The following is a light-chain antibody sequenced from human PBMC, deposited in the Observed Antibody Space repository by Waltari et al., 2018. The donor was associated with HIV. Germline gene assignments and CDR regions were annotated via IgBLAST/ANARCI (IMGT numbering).Light chain of an antibody. Sequence: QSVLTQPPSVSAAPGQKVTISCSGSSSNIWTNYVSWYQQLPGTAPKLLIYENNKRPSGIPDRFSGSKSGTSATLGITGLQTGDEADYCCGTWDSSLSAYVFGSGTKVTVL. CDR2: ENN. V-gene: IGLV1-51*02. CDR3: GTWDSSLSAYV. J-gene: IGLJ1*01. CDR1: SSNIWTNY.